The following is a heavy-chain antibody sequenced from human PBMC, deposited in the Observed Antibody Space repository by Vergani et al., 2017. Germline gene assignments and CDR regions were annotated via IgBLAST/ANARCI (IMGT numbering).Heavy chain of an antibody. D-gene: IGHD6-19*01. CDR3: ARVRAAGYFSPYGMDV. Sequence: QVQLQQWGAGLLKPSETLSLTCAVYSGSFSGYYWSWIRQPPGKGLEWIGEINHSGSTNYNPSLKSRVTISVDTSKNQFSLKLSSVTAADTAVYYCARVRAAGYFSPYGMDVWGQGTTVTVSS. V-gene: IGHV4-34*01. CDR2: INHSGST. J-gene: IGHJ6*02. CDR1: SGSFSGYY.